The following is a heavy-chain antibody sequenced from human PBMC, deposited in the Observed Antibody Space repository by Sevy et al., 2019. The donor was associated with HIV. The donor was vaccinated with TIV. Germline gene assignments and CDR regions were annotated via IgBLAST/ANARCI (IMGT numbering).Heavy chain of an antibody. V-gene: IGHV3-30*09. J-gene: IGHJ4*02. CDR2: MSYDGSTR. Sequence: GGSLRLSCAASGFTFSRYVMNWVRQAPGKGLEWVALMSYDGSTRYYADSAKGRFAISKDNSKNTLYLQMNSLRIEDTAIYYCARDAGYSTGWYAGYWGQGTLVTVSS. D-gene: IGHD6-19*01. CDR1: GFTFSRYV. CDR3: ARDAGYSTGWYAGY.